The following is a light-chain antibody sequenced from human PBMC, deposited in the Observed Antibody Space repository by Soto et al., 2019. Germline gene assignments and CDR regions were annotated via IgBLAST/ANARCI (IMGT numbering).Light chain of an antibody. J-gene: IGLJ1*01. CDR2: DVS. CDR3: CSYTTSNTRQIV. Sequence: QSVLTHPATVSGSPGQSITISCTGSISDVGGYNYVSWYQHHPGKAPKLMIYDVSNRPSGVSNRFSGSKSGNTASLTISGLQPEDEADYYCCSYTTSNTRQIVFGTGTKVTVL. CDR1: ISDVGGYNY. V-gene: IGLV2-14*03.